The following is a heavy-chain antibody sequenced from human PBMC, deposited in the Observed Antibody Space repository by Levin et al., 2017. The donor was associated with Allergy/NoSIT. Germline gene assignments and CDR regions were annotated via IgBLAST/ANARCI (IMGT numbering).Heavy chain of an antibody. CDR3: ARDLPAPMTTAPSWFDP. V-gene: IGHV6-1*01. CDR1: GDSVSSNSAA. CDR2: TYYRSKWYN. J-gene: IGHJ5*02. Sequence: LSQTLSLTCAISGDSVSSNSAAWNWIRQSPSRGLEWLGRTYYRSKWYNDYAVSVKSRITINPDTSKNQFSLQLNSVTPEDTAVYYCARDLPAPMTTAPSWFDPWGQGTLVTVSS. D-gene: IGHD4-17*01.